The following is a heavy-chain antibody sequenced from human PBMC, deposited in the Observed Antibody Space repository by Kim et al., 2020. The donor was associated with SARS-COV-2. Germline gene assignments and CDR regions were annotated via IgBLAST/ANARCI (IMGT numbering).Heavy chain of an antibody. D-gene: IGHD3-3*01. CDR2: INPSGGST. V-gene: IGHV1-46*01. CDR1: GYTFTSYY. J-gene: IGHJ6*02. Sequence: ASVKVSCKASGYTFTSYYMHWVRQAPGQGLEWMGIINPSGGSTSYAQKFQGRVTMTRDTSTSTVYMELSSLRSEDTAVYYCARETDLIRFLEDYYGMDVWGQGTTVTVSS. CDR3: ARETDLIRFLEDYYGMDV.